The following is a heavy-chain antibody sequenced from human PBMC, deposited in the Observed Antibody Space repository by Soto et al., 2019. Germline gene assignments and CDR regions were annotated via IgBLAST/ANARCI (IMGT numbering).Heavy chain of an antibody. CDR3: AKNRGPGIYTSWSFKV. V-gene: IGHV3-23*01. CDR1: GFTFSCCA. Sequence: EMQLLESGGGLVQPGGSLRLSCAASGFTFSCCAMSWVRQAPGRGLEWVSTIHGGADYTHYTASVKGRFTISRDNSRNTVFLPMNSLTAGDTAIYYCAKNRGPGIYTSWSFKVWGRGTPVTVSS. D-gene: IGHD1-26*01. J-gene: IGHJ2*01. CDR2: IHGGADYT.